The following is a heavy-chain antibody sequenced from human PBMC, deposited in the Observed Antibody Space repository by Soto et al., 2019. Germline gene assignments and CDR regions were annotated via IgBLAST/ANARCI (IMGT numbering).Heavy chain of an antibody. V-gene: IGHV1-2*04. J-gene: IGHJ6*02. CDR3: ARASPPTGTTPVYYYGMDV. Sequence: ASVKVSCKASGYTFTGYYMHWVRQAPGQGLEWMGWINPNSGGTNYAQKFQGWVTMTRDTSISTAYMELSRLRSDDTAVYYCARASPPTGTTPVYYYGMDVWGQGTTVTVSS. D-gene: IGHD1-7*01. CDR1: GYTFTGYY. CDR2: INPNSGGT.